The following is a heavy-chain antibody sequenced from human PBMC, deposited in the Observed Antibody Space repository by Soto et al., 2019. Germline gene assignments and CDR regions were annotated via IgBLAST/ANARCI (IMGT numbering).Heavy chain of an antibody. CDR3: ASWRTYYYDSSGYHTYNWFDP. CDR1: GGSISSGGYY. Sequence: NPSETLSLTCTVSGGSISSGGYYWSWIRQHPGKGLEWIGYIYYSGSTYYNPSLKSRVTISVDTSKNRFSLKLSSVTAADTAVYYCASWRTYYYDSSGYHTYNWFDPWGQGTLVTVSS. J-gene: IGHJ5*02. V-gene: IGHV4-31*03. CDR2: IYYSGST. D-gene: IGHD3-22*01.